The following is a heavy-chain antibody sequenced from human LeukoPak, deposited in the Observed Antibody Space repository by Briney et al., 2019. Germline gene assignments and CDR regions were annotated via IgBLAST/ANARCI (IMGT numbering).Heavy chain of an antibody. V-gene: IGHV3-21*01. D-gene: IGHD1-1*01. J-gene: IGHJ4*02. CDR3: ARDILPERQFHIDY. CDR2: ISSSSSYI. Sequence: PGRSLRLSCTASGFTFGDYAMSWFRQAPGKGLEWVSSISSSSSYIYYADSVKGRFAISRDNAKNSLYLQMNSLRAEDTAVYYCARDILPERQFHIDYWGQGTLVTVSS. CDR1: GFTFGDYA.